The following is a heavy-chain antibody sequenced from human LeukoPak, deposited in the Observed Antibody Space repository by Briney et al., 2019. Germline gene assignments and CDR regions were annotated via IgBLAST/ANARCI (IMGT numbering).Heavy chain of an antibody. J-gene: IGHJ6*02. CDR2: NYYTGTT. CDR1: GGSISTYY. Sequence: SETLSLTCSVSGGSISTYYWSWIRQLPGKGLEWIGYNYYTGTTNYNPSLRSRVTISVDTSRNQFSLRLSSVTAADTAVYYCAREDPQTTVPEGMDVWGHGTTVIVSS. V-gene: IGHV4-59*01. CDR3: AREDPQTTVPEGMDV. D-gene: IGHD4-17*01.